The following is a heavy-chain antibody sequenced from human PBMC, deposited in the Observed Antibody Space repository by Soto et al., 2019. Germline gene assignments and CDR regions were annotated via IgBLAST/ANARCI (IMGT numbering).Heavy chain of an antibody. CDR3: ARANTPNYDILGPPLYYFDY. CDR1: GGTFSSYA. J-gene: IGHJ4*02. Sequence: SVKVSCKASGGTFSSYAISWVRQAPGQGLEWLGGIIPIFGTANYAQKFQGRVTITADESTSTAYMELSSLRSEDTAVYYCARANTPNYDILGPPLYYFDYWGQGTLVTVSS. V-gene: IGHV1-69*13. D-gene: IGHD3-9*01. CDR2: IIPIFGTA.